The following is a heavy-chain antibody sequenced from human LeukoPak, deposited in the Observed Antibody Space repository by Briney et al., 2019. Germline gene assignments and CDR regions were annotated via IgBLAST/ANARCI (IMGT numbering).Heavy chain of an antibody. Sequence: GGSLRLSCAASGFTFSSYSMNWVRQAPGKGLEWVSSISSSSSYIYYADSVKGRFTISRDNAKNSLYLRMNSLRAEDTAVYYCARDQTRIAVAGVYYYYYMDVWGKGTTVTVSS. V-gene: IGHV3-21*01. D-gene: IGHD6-19*01. CDR2: ISSSSSYI. CDR1: GFTFSSYS. J-gene: IGHJ6*03. CDR3: ARDQTRIAVAGVYYYYYMDV.